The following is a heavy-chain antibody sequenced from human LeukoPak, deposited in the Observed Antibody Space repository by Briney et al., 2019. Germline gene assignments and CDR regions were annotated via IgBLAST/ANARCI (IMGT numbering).Heavy chain of an antibody. CDR1: GFTFSSYA. D-gene: IGHD3-3*01. Sequence: GGSLRLSCAASGFTFSSYAMSWVHQAPGKGLEWVSAISGSGGSTYYADSVKGRFTISRDNSKNTLYLQMNSLRAEDTAVYYCAKLVPSDDFWSGYLGWFDPWGQGTLVTVSS. V-gene: IGHV3-23*01. CDR3: AKLVPSDDFWSGYLGWFDP. J-gene: IGHJ5*02. CDR2: ISGSGGST.